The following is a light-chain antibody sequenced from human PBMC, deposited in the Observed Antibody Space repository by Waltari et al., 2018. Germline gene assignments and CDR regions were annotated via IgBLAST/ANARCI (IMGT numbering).Light chain of an antibody. CDR3: QQGSAFPPT. CDR1: QAISSW. Sequence: EIQMTQSPSSVSASSGDRVTITCRAGQAISSWLAWYQQKPGNSPNLLIYHASNLQSGVPSRFSGSGSGTDFTLTISSLRPEDSATYYCQQGSAFPPTFGQGTKVEIK. J-gene: IGKJ1*01. V-gene: IGKV1-12*01. CDR2: HAS.